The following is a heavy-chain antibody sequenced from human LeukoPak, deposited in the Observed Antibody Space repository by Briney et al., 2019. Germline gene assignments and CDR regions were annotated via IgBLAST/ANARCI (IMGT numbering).Heavy chain of an antibody. CDR3: ARDPLVYCSSTSCYPIGDDAFDI. Sequence: ASVKVSCKASGYTFTSYGISWVRQAPGQGLEWMGWISAYIGNTNYAQKLQGRVTMTTDTSTSTAYMALRSLRSDDTAVYYCARDPLVYCSSTSCYPIGDDAFDIWGQGTMVTVSS. CDR2: ISAYIGNT. V-gene: IGHV1-18*01. J-gene: IGHJ3*02. CDR1: GYTFTSYG. D-gene: IGHD2-2*01.